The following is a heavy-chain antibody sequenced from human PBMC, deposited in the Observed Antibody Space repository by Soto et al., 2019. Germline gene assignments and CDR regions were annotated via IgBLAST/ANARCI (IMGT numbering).Heavy chain of an antibody. CDR2: IKSKTDGGTT. CDR3: TTAPHLYCSSTSCYLGGFDY. CDR1: GFTFSNAW. J-gene: IGHJ4*02. D-gene: IGHD2-2*01. V-gene: IGHV3-15*01. Sequence: GGSLRLSCAASGFTFSNAWMSWVRQAPGKGLEWVGRIKSKTDGGTTDYAAPVKGRFTISRDDSKNTLYLQMNSLKTEDTAVYYCTTAPHLYCSSTSCYLGGFDYWGQGTLVTVSS.